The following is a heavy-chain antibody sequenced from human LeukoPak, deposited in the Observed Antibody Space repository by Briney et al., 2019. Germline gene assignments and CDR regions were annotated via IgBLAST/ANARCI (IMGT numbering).Heavy chain of an antibody. D-gene: IGHD2-15*01. CDR1: GFTFSDYY. CDR3: AKNGDRGAYCTGGTCYPYFYYYMDV. Sequence: PGGSLRLSCAASGFTFSDYYMSWIRQAPGKGLEWVSYISSTGGTTYYADSVKGRFTISRDNSKNTLYLQMNSLRAEDTAKYYCAKNGDRGAYCTGGTCYPYFYYYMDVWGKGTTVTI. J-gene: IGHJ6*03. V-gene: IGHV3-11*01. CDR2: ISSTGGTT.